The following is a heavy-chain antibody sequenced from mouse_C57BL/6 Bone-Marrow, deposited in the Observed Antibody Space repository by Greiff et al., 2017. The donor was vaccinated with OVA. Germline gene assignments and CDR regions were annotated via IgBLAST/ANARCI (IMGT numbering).Heavy chain of an antibody. J-gene: IGHJ1*03. CDR3: AAYSDYWYFDV. CDR1: GYTFTNYW. CDR2: IYPGGGYT. D-gene: IGHD6-5*01. V-gene: IGHV1-63*01. Sequence: QVQLQQSGAELVRPGTSVKMSCKASGYTFTNYWIGWAKQRPGHGLEWIGDIYPGGGYTNYNEKFKGKATLAADKSSSTAYMQFRSLTSEDSAIYYCAAYSDYWYFDVWGTGTTVTVSS.